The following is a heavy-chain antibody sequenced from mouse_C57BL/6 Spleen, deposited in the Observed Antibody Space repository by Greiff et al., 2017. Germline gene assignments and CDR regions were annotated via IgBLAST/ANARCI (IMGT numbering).Heavy chain of an antibody. CDR3: TGNYYAMDY. V-gene: IGHV14-4*01. J-gene: IGHJ4*01. CDR1: GFNIKDDY. Sequence: VQLKESGAELVRPGASVKLSCTASGFNIKDDYMHWVKQRPEQGLEWIGWIDPENGDTEYASKFQGKATIPADTSSNTAYLQLSSLTSEDTAIYYCTGNYYAMDYWGQGTSVTVSS. D-gene: IGHD2-1*01. CDR2: IDPENGDT.